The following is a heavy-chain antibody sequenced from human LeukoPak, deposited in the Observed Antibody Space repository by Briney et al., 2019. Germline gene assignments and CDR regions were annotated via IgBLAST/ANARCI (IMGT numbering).Heavy chain of an antibody. Sequence: ASVKVSCKASGYTFTSYYMHWVRQAPGQGLAWMGIINPSGGSTSYAQKFQGRVTMTRDTSTSTVYMELSSLRSEDTAVYYCASDGRSGYQIFDYWGQGTLVTVSS. V-gene: IGHV1-46*01. CDR2: INPSGGST. CDR3: ASDGRSGYQIFDY. CDR1: GYTFTSYY. D-gene: IGHD3-3*01. J-gene: IGHJ4*02.